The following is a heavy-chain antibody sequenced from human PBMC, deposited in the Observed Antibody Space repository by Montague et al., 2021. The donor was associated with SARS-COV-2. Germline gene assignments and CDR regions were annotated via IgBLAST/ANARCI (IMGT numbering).Heavy chain of an antibody. V-gene: IGHV4-39*07. Sequence: SETLSLTCTVSGGSISSSSYYWGWIRQPPGKGLEWIGSIDYSGXTXYXXXXKXRVTISVDTSKNQFSLKLSSVTAADTAVYYCARDLWVWLSVEGSFDYWGQGTLVTVSS. CDR2: IDYSGXT. D-gene: IGHD5-12*01. J-gene: IGHJ4*02. CDR1: GGSISSSSYY. CDR3: ARDLWVWLSVEGSFDY.